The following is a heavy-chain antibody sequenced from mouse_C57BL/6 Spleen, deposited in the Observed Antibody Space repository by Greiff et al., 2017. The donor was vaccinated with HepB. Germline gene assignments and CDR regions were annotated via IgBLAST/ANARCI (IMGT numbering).Heavy chain of an antibody. J-gene: IGHJ3*01. Sequence: EVMLVESGGGLVKPGGSLKLSCAASGFTFSDYGMHWVRQAPEKGLEWVAYISSGSSTIYYADTVKGRFTISRDNAKNTLFLQMTSLRSEDTAMYYCARPDGYYEFAYWGQGTLVTVSA. V-gene: IGHV5-17*01. CDR3: ARPDGYYEFAY. CDR1: GFTFSDYG. CDR2: ISSGSSTI. D-gene: IGHD2-3*01.